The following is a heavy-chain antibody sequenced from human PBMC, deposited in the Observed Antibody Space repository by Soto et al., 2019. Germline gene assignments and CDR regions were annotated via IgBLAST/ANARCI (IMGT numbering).Heavy chain of an antibody. Sequence: SETLSLTCTVSGGSVSRGSYYWNWIRQPPGKGLEWIGYIYYGGSTNYNPSLKSRVTISLDMSKNQFSLKLTSVTAADTAVYYCARASRTDDWFDPWGQGTLVTVSS. CDR2: IYYGGST. J-gene: IGHJ5*02. V-gene: IGHV4-61*01. CDR1: GGSVSRGSYY. CDR3: ARASRTDDWFDP.